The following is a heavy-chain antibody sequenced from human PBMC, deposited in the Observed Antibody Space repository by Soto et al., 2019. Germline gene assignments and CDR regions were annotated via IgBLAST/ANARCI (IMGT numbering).Heavy chain of an antibody. CDR3: AGVEVGGTGFDY. CDR2: IYHSGST. D-gene: IGHD6-19*01. V-gene: IGHV4-4*01. CDR1: GGSISSSNW. J-gene: IGHJ4*02. Sequence: QVQLQESGPGLVKPSGTLSLTCAVSGGSISSSNWWSWVRQPPGKGLEWIGEIYHSGSTNYNPSPKSRCAVSVAKSTLRLSLKLSSVTAADTAAYSCAGVEVGGTGFDYWGQGTLVTVSP.